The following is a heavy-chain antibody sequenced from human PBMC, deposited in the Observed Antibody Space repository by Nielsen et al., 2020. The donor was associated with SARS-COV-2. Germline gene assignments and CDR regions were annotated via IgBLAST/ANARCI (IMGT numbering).Heavy chain of an antibody. Sequence: GESLKISCTASGFTFTAYWMHWVRQAPGKGLTWVSHINFDGTGTSYADSVKGRFTISRDNAKNTVYLQMNSLRVEDTAVYYCARDSVAATGQIYFYGFDVWGQGTTVTVSS. CDR3: ARDSVAATGQIYFYGFDV. V-gene: IGHV3-74*01. CDR1: GFTFTAYW. CDR2: INFDGTGT. D-gene: IGHD2-15*01. J-gene: IGHJ6*02.